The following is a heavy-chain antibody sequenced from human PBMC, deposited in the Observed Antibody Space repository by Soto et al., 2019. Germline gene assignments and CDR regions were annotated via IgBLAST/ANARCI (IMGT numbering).Heavy chain of an antibody. CDR3: ARDGLATTRYFDL. CDR1: GFTFSSYA. Sequence: QVQLVESGGGVVQPGRSLRLSCAASGFTFSSYAMHWVRQAPGKGLEWVAVISYDGSNKYYADSVKGRFTISRDNSKNTLYLQMNSLGAEDTAVYYCARDGLATTRYFDLWGRGTLVTVSS. D-gene: IGHD5-12*01. V-gene: IGHV3-30-3*01. CDR2: ISYDGSNK. J-gene: IGHJ2*01.